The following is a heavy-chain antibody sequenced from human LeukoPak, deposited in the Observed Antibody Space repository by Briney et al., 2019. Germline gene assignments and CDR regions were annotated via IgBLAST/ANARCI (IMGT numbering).Heavy chain of an antibody. Sequence: GASVKVSCKASGYTFTSYYMHWVRQAPGQGLEWMGIINPSGGSTSYAQKFQGRVTMTRDMSTSTVYMELSSLRSEDTAAYYCAREVQLERPGGEYYYYYYYMDVWGKGTTVTVSS. D-gene: IGHD1-1*01. CDR1: GYTFTSYY. CDR2: INPSGGST. J-gene: IGHJ6*03. V-gene: IGHV1-46*01. CDR3: AREVQLERPGGEYYYYYYYMDV.